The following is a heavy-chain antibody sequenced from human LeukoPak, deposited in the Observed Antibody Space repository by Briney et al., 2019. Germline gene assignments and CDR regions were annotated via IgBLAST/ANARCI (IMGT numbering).Heavy chain of an antibody. D-gene: IGHD3-22*01. CDR1: GGTFSSYA. V-gene: IGHV1-18*01. CDR3: ARGYYDSSGPWGAH. J-gene: IGHJ4*02. CDR2: ISAYNGNT. Sequence: ASVKVSCKASGGTFSSYAISWVRQAPGQGLEWMGWISAYNGNTNYAQKLQGRVTMTTDTSTSTAYMELRSLRSDDTAVYYCARGYYDSSGPWGAHWGQGTLVTVSS.